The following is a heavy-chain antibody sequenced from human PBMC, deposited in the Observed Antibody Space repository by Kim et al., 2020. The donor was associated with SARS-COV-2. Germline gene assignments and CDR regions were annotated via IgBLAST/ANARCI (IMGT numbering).Heavy chain of an antibody. V-gene: IGHV4-34*01. J-gene: IGHJ4*02. CDR2: EIT. D-gene: IGHD4-17*01. CDR3: ARGLREYDY. Sequence: EITNYNPSLKSRVTISVDTSKNQFSLKLSSVTAADTAVYYCARGLREYDYWGQGTLVTVSS.